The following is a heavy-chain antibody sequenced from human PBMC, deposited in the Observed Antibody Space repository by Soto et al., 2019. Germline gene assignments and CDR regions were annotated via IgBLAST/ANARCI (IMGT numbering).Heavy chain of an antibody. CDR3: ATFQVTPTTNGMDV. CDR1: GYSFTSYW. CDR2: IDPSDSYT. Sequence: EVQLVQSGAEVKKPGESLRISCKGSGYSFTSYWISWVRQMPGKGLEWMGRIDPSDSYTNSSPSFQGHVTSSADKSISTAYLQWSSLKDSDTAMYYCATFQVTPTTNGMDVWGQGTTVTVSS. J-gene: IGHJ6*02. D-gene: IGHD4-4*01. V-gene: IGHV5-10-1*01.